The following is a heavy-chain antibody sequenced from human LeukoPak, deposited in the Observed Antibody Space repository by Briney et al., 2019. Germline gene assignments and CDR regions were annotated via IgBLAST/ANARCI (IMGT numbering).Heavy chain of an antibody. Sequence: PSETLSLTCSVYGGSFSGYYWSWIRQPPGKGLEWIGEINHSGSTNYNPSLKSRVTISVDTSKNQFSLKLSSVTAPDTAVYYCARIYGDYVDYWGQGTLVTVSS. V-gene: IGHV4-34*01. CDR3: ARIYGDYVDY. J-gene: IGHJ4*02. CDR1: GGSFSGYY. CDR2: INHSGST. D-gene: IGHD4-17*01.